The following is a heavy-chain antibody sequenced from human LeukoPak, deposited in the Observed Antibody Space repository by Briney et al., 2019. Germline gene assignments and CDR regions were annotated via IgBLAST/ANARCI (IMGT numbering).Heavy chain of an antibody. V-gene: IGHV3-23*01. D-gene: IGHD3-10*01. CDR1: GFTFSGYA. Sequence: GGSLRLSCAASGFTFSGYAMSWVRQAPGKGLECVSAISGSGGSTYYADSVKGRFTISRDNSKNTLYLQMNSLRAEDTAVYYCAKDPTGIWFGEPSDIWGQGTMVTVSS. CDR2: ISGSGGST. J-gene: IGHJ3*02. CDR3: AKDPTGIWFGEPSDI.